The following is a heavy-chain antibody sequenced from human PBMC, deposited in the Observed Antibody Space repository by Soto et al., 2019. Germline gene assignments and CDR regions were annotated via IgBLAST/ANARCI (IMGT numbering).Heavy chain of an antibody. D-gene: IGHD1-1*01. CDR2: ISAYNGNT. CDR3: AKHLGNFSTGTSYFDY. Sequence: GASVKVSCKASGYTFTSYGISWVRQAPGQGLEWMGWISAYNGNTNYAQKLQGGVTMTTDTSTSTAYMELRSLRSDDTAVYYCAKHLGNFSTGTSYFDYWGQGTQVTVSS. V-gene: IGHV1-18*01. J-gene: IGHJ4*02. CDR1: GYTFTSYG.